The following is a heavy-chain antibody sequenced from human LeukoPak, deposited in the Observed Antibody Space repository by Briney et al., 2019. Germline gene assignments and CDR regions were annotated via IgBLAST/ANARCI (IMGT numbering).Heavy chain of an antibody. V-gene: IGHV4-4*07. D-gene: IGHD3-22*01. Sequence: SETLSLTCTVSGGSISSYYWSWIRQPAGKGLEWIGHIYPTGNTNYNPSLKSRVTMSVDTSKNQFSLRLSSVTAADTAVYYCASSSYDSSGYSWRWFDPWGQGTLVTVSS. CDR3: ASSSYDSSGYSWRWFDP. CDR2: IYPTGNT. J-gene: IGHJ5*02. CDR1: GGSISSYY.